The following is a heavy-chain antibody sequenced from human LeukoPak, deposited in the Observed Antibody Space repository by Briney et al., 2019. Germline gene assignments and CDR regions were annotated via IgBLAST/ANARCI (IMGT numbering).Heavy chain of an antibody. J-gene: IGHJ3*02. CDR2: ITPRANFA. CDR1: GFTLSDYY. D-gene: IGHD6-13*01. Sequence: PGGSLRLSCVASGFTLSDYYMSGIRQAPGKGPERIAFITPRANFAEDADSVKGRLTLSRDTGKNALDLQMNSLRVEDTALYYCAREVGGSRGFDIWGQGTMVTVSS. CDR3: AREVGGSRGFDI. V-gene: IGHV3-11*06.